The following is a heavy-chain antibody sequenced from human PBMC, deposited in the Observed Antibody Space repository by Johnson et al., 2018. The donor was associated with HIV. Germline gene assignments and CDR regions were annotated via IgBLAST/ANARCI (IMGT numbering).Heavy chain of an antibody. Sequence: VESGGGVVRPGGSLRLSCAASGFTFDDYGMSWVRRAPGKGLEWVSYISSSGNTIYYADAVKGRVTISRDNAKKSLYLQMNSRRAEDTAVYYCARDKGRGAFDIWGQGTMVTVSS. D-gene: IGHD3-10*01. J-gene: IGHJ3*02. CDR1: GFTFDDYG. V-gene: IGHV3-48*03. CDR3: ARDKGRGAFDI. CDR2: ISSSGNTI.